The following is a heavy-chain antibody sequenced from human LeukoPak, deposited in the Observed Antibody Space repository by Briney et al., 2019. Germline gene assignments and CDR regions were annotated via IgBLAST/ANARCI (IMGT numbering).Heavy chain of an antibody. J-gene: IGHJ4*02. D-gene: IGHD3-3*01. Sequence: SETLSLTCTVSGGSISSYYWSWLRQPPGKGLEWIGYIYYSGSTNYNPSLKSRVTISVDTSKNQFSLKLSSVTAADTAVYYCASTIGENYDFWSGYYNYWGQGTLVTVSS. CDR2: IYYSGST. CDR3: ASTIGENYDFWSGYYNY. V-gene: IGHV4-59*08. CDR1: GGSISSYY.